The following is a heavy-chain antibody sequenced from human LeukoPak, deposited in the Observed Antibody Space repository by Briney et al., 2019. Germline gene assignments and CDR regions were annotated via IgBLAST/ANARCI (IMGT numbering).Heavy chain of an antibody. Sequence: SGGSLRLSCAASGFIFDNLWMTWVRQTTGRGLEWVGRIKSKFDGGAIDYAAPVKTRFIISRDDSRNMLYLQMNSLRIEDTAIYSRTTDPPRTEGRYIAVWGKGTTATVSS. V-gene: IGHV3-15*01. D-gene: IGHD1-1*01. CDR2: IKSKFDGGAI. J-gene: IGHJ6*03. CDR3: TTDPPRTEGRYIAV. CDR1: GFIFDNLW.